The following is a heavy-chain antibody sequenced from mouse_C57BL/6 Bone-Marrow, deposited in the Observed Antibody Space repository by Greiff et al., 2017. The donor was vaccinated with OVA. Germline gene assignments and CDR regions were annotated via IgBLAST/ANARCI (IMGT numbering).Heavy chain of an antibody. CDR1: GFTFSDYG. V-gene: IGHV5-17*01. J-gene: IGHJ1*03. CDR3: ARSNYSYFDV. Sequence: EVQLVESGGGLVKPGGSLKLSCAASGFTFSDYGMNWVRQAPEKGLEWVAYISSGRSTIYYADTVKSRFTISRDNAKNTLFLQLTSLRSEDTAMYYCARSNYSYFDVWGTGTTVTVSS. CDR2: ISSGRSTI.